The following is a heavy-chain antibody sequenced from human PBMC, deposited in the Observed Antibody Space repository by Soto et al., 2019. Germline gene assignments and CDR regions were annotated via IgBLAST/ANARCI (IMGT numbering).Heavy chain of an antibody. CDR1: GFTFSSYG. V-gene: IGHV3-30*18. D-gene: IGHD5-12*01. CDR3: AKDNHRGYSGYVSY. Sequence: PGGSLRLSCAASGFTFSSYGMHWVRQAPGKGLEWVAVISYDGSNKYYADSVKGRFTISRDNSKNTLYLQMNSLRAEDTAVYYCAKDNHRGYSGYVSYWGQGTLVTVSS. CDR2: ISYDGSNK. J-gene: IGHJ4*02.